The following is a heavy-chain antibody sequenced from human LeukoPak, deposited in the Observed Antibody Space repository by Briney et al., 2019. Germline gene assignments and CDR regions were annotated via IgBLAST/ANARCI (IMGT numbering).Heavy chain of an antibody. CDR3: ARAPPHDYGGYRTFDI. D-gene: IGHD4-17*01. CDR2: ISAYNGNT. V-gene: IGHV1-18*01. J-gene: IGHJ3*02. CDR1: GFTFTTYG. Sequence: VASVKVSCKASGFTFTTYGLSWVRQAPGQGLEWMGWISAYNGNTNYEQMLQGRVTMTTDTSTSTAYMELRSLRSDDTAIYYCARAPPHDYGGYRTFDIWGQGTMVAVSS.